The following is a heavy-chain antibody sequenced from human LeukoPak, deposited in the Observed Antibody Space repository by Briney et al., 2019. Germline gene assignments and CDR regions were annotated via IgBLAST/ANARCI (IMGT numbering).Heavy chain of an antibody. V-gene: IGHV3-48*03. CDR1: GFTFSSYE. CDR3: ARGPPGLRYFDWMSGSGDAFDI. J-gene: IGHJ3*02. D-gene: IGHD3-9*01. Sequence: GGALRLSCAASGFTFSSYEMKWVRPAPGKGVEWVSYISSSGSTIYYADSVKGRFTISRDNAKNSLYLQMNSLRAEDTAVYYCARGPPGLRYFDWMSGSGDAFDIWGQGTMVTVSS. CDR2: ISSSGSTI.